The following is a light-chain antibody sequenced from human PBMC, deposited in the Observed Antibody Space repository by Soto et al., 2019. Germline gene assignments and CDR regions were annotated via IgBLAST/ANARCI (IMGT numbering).Light chain of an antibody. Sequence: QSALTQPASVSGSPGQSITISCTGTSSDVGGYNYVSWYQQHPGKAPKLMIYDVSNRPSGVSNRFSGSKSGNTAPLTISGLQAEDEADYYCSSYTSSSWVFGGGTKLTVL. CDR3: SSYTSSSWV. CDR2: DVS. J-gene: IGLJ3*02. V-gene: IGLV2-14*01. CDR1: SSDVGGYNY.